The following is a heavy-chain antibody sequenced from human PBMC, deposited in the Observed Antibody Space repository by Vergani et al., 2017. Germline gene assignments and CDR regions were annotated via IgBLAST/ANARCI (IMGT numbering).Heavy chain of an antibody. CDR2: IRYDGSNK. V-gene: IGHV3-30*02. D-gene: IGHD2-8*02. J-gene: IGHJ6*03. Sequence: QVNLVGSGGGVVQPGRSLRLSCAASGFTFSSYGMHWVRQAPGKGLEWVAFIRYDGSNKYYADSVRGRFTISRDNSKSTLFLQMNSLRVEDMAVYYCARDRGDWRYSRYFYNYYMDVWGKGTTVTVSS. CDR1: GFTFSSYG. CDR3: ARDRGDWRYSRYFYNYYMDV.